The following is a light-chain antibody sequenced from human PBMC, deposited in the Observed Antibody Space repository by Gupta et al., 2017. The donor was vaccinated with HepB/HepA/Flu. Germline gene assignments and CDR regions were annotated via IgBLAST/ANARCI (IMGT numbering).Light chain of an antibody. V-gene: IGKV2-28*01. J-gene: IGKJ4*01. CDR3: MQGLQTPT. Sequence: ESVVNQAPFPPPGISGGPASISCRSSQRLLHSNGYNYLDWYLQKPGQSPQLLIYVGSNRASGVPDRFRASGSGTDFTLKISRVEAEDVGVYYCMQGLQTPTFGGGTKVDIK. CDR2: VGS. CDR1: QRLLHSNGYNY.